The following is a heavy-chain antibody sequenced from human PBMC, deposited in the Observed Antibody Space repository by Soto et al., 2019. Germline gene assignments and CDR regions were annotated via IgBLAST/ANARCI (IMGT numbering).Heavy chain of an antibody. J-gene: IGHJ3*02. Sequence: PXESLTISCKGSGYSFTSYWIGLVGQMPGKGLEWMGIIYPGDSDTRYSPSFQGQVTISADKSISTAYLQWSSLKASDTAMYYCARQWLVNAFDIWGQGTVVTVSS. CDR2: IYPGDSDT. CDR3: ARQWLVNAFDI. CDR1: GYSFTSYW. V-gene: IGHV5-51*01. D-gene: IGHD6-19*01.